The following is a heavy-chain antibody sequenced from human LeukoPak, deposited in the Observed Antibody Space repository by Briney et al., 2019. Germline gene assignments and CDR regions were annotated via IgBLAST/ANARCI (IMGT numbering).Heavy chain of an antibody. D-gene: IGHD3-10*01. CDR1: GYTFTGYY. J-gene: IGHJ6*03. Sequence: ASVKVSCKASGYTFTGYYMHWVRQAPGQGLEWMGWINPNSGATNYAQKFQGRVTMTRDTSISTAYMELSRLRSDDTAVYYCARDGEEMVPTYMDVWGKGTTVTVSS. CDR2: INPNSGAT. CDR3: ARDGEEMVPTYMDV. V-gene: IGHV1-2*02.